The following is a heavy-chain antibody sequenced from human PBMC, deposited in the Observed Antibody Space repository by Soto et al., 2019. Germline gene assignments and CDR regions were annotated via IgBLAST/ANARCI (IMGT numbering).Heavy chain of an antibody. CDR1: AFSLSTTGVG. D-gene: IGHD2-21*01. Sequence: QITLKESGPTLVKPTQTLTLTCTFSAFSLSTTGVGVGWIHQPPGKALEWLALIYWDDDKRYNPSLKSRLTITKDTSKNQVVLTMTNVDAVDTATYYCVQSRCGGDCLQSYSSHSYYGLDVWGQGTTVTVSS. V-gene: IGHV2-5*02. CDR2: IYWDDDK. J-gene: IGHJ6*02. CDR3: VQSRCGGDCLQSYSSHSYYGLDV.